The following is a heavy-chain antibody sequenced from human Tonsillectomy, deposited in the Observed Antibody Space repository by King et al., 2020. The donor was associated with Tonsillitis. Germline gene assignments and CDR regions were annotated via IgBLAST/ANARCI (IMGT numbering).Heavy chain of an antibody. V-gene: IGHV1-58*01. Sequence: MQLVQSGPEVKKPGTSVKVSCKASGFTFTSSAVQWVRQARGQRLEWIGWIVVGSSNTNYAQKFQERVTITRDMSTSTAYMELRSLRSEDTAVYYCAASTDSSAYHFDLWGRGTLVTVSS. CDR2: IVVGSSNT. J-gene: IGHJ2*01. CDR3: AASTDSSAYHFDL. CDR1: GFTFTSSA. D-gene: IGHD3-22*01.